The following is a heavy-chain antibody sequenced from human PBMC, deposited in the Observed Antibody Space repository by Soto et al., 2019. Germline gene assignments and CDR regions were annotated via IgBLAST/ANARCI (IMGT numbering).Heavy chain of an antibody. Sequence: QVKLVQSGAEVKKPGASVKVSCETSGYTFFSYGITWVRQAPGQGLEWRGWVSGYNGHTNYAQNFQGSVTMTRVIPTTTAYMELRNLRSDDTAVYYCARLVGPTSSDNWFDPWGQGTLVTVSS. V-gene: IGHV1-18*01. J-gene: IGHJ5*02. CDR2: VSGYNGHT. D-gene: IGHD1-26*01. CDR1: GYTFFSYG. CDR3: ARLVGPTSSDNWFDP.